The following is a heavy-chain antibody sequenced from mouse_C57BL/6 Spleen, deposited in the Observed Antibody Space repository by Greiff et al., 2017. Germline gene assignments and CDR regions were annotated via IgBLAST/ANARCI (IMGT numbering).Heavy chain of an antibody. J-gene: IGHJ1*03. CDR3: ARGNYGWYFDV. Sequence: EVQLVESGGGLVKPGGSLKLSCAASGFTFSDYGMHWVRQAPEKGLEWVAYISSGSSTIYYADTVKGRFTISRDNAKNTLFLQMTSLRSEDTAMYYCARGNYGWYFDVWGTGTTVTVSS. D-gene: IGHD2-1*01. CDR1: GFTFSDYG. CDR2: ISSGSSTI. V-gene: IGHV5-17*01.